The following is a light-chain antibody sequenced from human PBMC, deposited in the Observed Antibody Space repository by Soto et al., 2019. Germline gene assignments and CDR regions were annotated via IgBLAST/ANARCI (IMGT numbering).Light chain of an antibody. CDR2: DAS. V-gene: IGKV1-5*01. CDR3: QQYNMGT. CDR1: QSISSW. J-gene: IGKJ1*01. Sequence: DIQMTQSPSTLSASVGDRVTITCRASQSISSWLAWYQQKPGKAPKLLIYDASSLESGVPSMFSGSGSGTEFTLTIRSLQPDDFATYYCQQYNMGTFGQGTKVEIK.